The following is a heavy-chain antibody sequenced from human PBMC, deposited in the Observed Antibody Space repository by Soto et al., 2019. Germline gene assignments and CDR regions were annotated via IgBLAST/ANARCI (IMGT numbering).Heavy chain of an antibody. D-gene: IGHD6-19*01. CDR3: ARGNSGALDI. Sequence: QVQLVQSGAEVKKPGASVKVSCKASGYTLTTYSMHWVRQAPGQRLEWMGWMNPLNGDTKYSQRFQGRLTIIRDTSASTAYMELSSLRSEDTAIYYCARGNSGALDIWGQGTMVTVSS. CDR1: GYTLTTYS. V-gene: IGHV1-3*01. J-gene: IGHJ3*02. CDR2: MNPLNGDT.